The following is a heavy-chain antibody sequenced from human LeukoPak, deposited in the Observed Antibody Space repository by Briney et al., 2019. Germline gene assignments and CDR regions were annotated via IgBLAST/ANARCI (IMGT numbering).Heavy chain of an antibody. D-gene: IGHD3-16*01. CDR3: TRGAGWLIDY. CDR2: IYYSGST. CDR1: GGPISSYY. J-gene: IGHJ4*02. Sequence: SETLSLTCTVSGGPISSYYWSWIRQPPGKGLEWIGYIYYSGSTNYNPSLKSRVTISADTSKNQFSLKLNSLTTADTAVYYCTRGAGWLIDYWGQGILVTVSS. V-gene: IGHV4-59*01.